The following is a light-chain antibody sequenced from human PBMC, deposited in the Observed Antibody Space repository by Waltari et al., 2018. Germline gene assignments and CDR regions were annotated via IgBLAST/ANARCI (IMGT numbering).Light chain of an antibody. V-gene: IGKV3-20*01. CDR1: QRVGRY. J-gene: IGKJ1*01. CDR2: GAS. CDR3: QNHERLPAV. Sequence: ELVLTQSPGTLSLSPGERATLSCRASQRVGRYLAWYQQKPGQAPRLLIYGASSRATGIPDRFSGSGSGTDFSLTISRLEPEDFAVYYCQNHERLPAVFGQGTKVEIK.